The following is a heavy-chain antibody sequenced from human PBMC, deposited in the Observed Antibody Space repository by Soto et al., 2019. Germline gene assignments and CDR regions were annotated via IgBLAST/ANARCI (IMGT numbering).Heavy chain of an antibody. D-gene: IGHD4-17*01. V-gene: IGHV1-46*01. CDR1: GYTFTSYY. Sequence: GASVKVSCKASGYTFTSYYMHWVRQAPGQGLEWMGIINPSGGSTSYAQKFQGRVTMTRDTSTSTVYMELSSLRSEDTAVYYCARCPEGYGFPYGMDVWGQGTTVTVSS. J-gene: IGHJ6*02. CDR2: INPSGGST. CDR3: ARCPEGYGFPYGMDV.